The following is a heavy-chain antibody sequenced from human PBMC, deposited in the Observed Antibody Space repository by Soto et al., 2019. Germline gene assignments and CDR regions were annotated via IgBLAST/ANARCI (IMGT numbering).Heavy chain of an antibody. Sequence: GGSLRLSCAASGFTFSSYGMHWVRQAPGKGLEWVAVISYDGSNKYYADSVKGRFTISRDNSKNTLYLQMNSLRAEDTAVYYCAKARIVGATFDYWGQGTLVTVSS. CDR2: ISYDGSNK. CDR1: GFTFSSYG. CDR3: AKARIVGATFDY. V-gene: IGHV3-30*18. J-gene: IGHJ4*02. D-gene: IGHD1-26*01.